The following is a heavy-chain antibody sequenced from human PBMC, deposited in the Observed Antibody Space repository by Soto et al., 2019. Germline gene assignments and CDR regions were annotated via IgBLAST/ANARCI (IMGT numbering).Heavy chain of an antibody. CDR3: ARDLRVGAARPDY. CDR1: GYSLTSSG. CDR2: ISAYNVNT. Sequence: GASVKVSCKAAGYSLTSSGICCVPHGPGQGLEWMGWISAYNVNTNYAQKLQGRVTMTTDTSTSTAYMELRSLRSDDTAVYYCARDLRVGAARPDYWGQGTLVTVSS. V-gene: IGHV1-18*01. D-gene: IGHD6-6*01. J-gene: IGHJ4*02.